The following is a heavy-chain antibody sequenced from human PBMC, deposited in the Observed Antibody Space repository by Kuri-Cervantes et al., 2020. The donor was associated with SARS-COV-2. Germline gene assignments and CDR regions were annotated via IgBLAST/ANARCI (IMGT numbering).Heavy chain of an antibody. CDR1: AGSMNADP. CDR3: ARYYCPNGICQYFDS. D-gene: IGHD2-8*01. V-gene: IGHV4-4*09. J-gene: IGHJ4*01. Sequence: SETLSLTCSVSAGSMNADPWSWVRQSPGKGLEWIGYIYNSGDTTSNPSPRSRVTISVDTSRNQFSLQLRSVTAADTAVYFCARYYCPNGICQYFDSWGHGILVTVSS. CDR2: IYNSGDT.